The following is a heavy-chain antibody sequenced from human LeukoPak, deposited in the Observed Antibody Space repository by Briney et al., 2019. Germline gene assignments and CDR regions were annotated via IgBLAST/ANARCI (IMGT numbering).Heavy chain of an antibody. V-gene: IGHV3-33*01. Sequence: GALRLSSAAAGVTFSNYCMHRVRPAPRKGREWGGVIWYDGSNEYYADSLKGRFTISRDNSKKILYLQMNSLGAEDTAVYYCARDRDAYASSMDVWGQGTTVTVSS. J-gene: IGHJ6*02. CDR2: IWYDGSNE. CDR1: GVTFSNYC. D-gene: IGHD6-6*01. CDR3: ARDRDAYASSMDV.